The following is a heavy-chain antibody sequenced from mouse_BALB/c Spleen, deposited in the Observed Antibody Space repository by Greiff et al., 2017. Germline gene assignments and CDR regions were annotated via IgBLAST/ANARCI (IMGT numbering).Heavy chain of an antibody. CDR2: IDPENGNT. V-gene: IGHV14-1*02. Sequence: EVQLQQSGAELVRPGALVKLSCKASGFNIKDYYMHWVKQRPEQGLEWIGLIDPENGNTKSDPKFQGKASITEDTSSNTTYLRLSSLTSEATAVYYCAPYEYDPWFAYWGQGTLVTVSA. CDR3: APYEYDPWFAY. J-gene: IGHJ3*01. D-gene: IGHD2-4*01. CDR1: GFNIKDYY.